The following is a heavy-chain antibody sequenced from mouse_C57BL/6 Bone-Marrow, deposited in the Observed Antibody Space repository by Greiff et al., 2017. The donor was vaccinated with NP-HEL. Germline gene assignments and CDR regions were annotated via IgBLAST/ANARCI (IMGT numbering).Heavy chain of an antibody. CDR1: GFTFSSYG. J-gene: IGHJ3*01. CDR3: ARQDYYYGSSYVAY. Sequence: EVQGVESGGDLVKPGGSLKLSCAASGFTFSSYGMSWVRQTPDKRLAWVATISSGGSYTYYPDSVKGRFTISRDNAKNTLYLQMSSLKSEDTAMYYCARQDYYYGSSYVAYWGQGTLVTVSA. D-gene: IGHD1-1*01. V-gene: IGHV5-6*01. CDR2: ISSGGSYT.